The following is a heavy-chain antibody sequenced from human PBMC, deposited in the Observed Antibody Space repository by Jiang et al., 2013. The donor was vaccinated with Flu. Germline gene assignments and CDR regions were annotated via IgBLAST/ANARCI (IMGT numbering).Heavy chain of an antibody. CDR3: ARQPLLSPEITRTGYFDY. CDR1: GYSFTSSW. CDR2: VFPMDSDI. Sequence: GAEVKKPGESLKISCEGSGYSFTSSWIAWVRQMPGKGLEWVGLVFPMDSDIRYSPSFQGQVTISADKSISTAYLQWSSLKASDTAMYYCARQPLLSPEITRTGYFDYWGQGTLVTVSS. V-gene: IGHV5-51*01. D-gene: IGHD1-14*01. J-gene: IGHJ4*02.